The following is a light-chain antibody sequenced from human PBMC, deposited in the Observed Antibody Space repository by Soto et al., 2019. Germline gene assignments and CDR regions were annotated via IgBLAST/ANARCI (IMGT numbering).Light chain of an antibody. CDR3: AAWDDSLNGPL. CDR1: SSNIGGNT. J-gene: IGLJ2*01. CDR2: SNN. Sequence: QSVLTQPPSASGTPGQRVTISCSGTSSNIGGNTVSWYQHLPGTAPKLLLYSNNQRPSGLTDRFSGFKSGTSASLAIRGLQSEDEADYDCAAWDDSLNGPLFGGVTKVTVL. V-gene: IGLV1-44*01.